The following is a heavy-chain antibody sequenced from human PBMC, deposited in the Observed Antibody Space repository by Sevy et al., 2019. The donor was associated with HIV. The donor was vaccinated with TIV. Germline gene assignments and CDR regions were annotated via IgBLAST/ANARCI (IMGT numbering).Heavy chain of an antibody. J-gene: IGHJ6*02. Sequence: GGSLRLSCAASGFTFSSYSMHWVHQAPGKGLEWVTVISYDGRNKYYPDSVKGRFTISRDNSKNTLYLQMNSLRAEDTAVYYCARDRSTVFGVDYYYYYGMDVWGQGTTVTVSS. V-gene: IGHV3-30*04. CDR3: ARDRSTVFGVDYYYYYGMDV. D-gene: IGHD3-3*01. CDR2: ISYDGRNK. CDR1: GFTFSSYS.